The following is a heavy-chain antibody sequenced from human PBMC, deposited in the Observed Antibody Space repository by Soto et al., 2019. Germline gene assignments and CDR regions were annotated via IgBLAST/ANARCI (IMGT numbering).Heavy chain of an antibody. J-gene: IGHJ4*02. CDR3: ARVDHVDTAMVNYFDY. CDR2: IYYSGST. V-gene: IGHV4-59*12. Sequence: SETLSLTCPVSGGSISSYYSNYIRQPPEKGLKWIGYIYYSGSTTYNPSLKSRVTISVDTSKNQFSLKLSSVTAADTAVYYCARVDHVDTAMVNYFDYWGQGTLVTVSS. CDR1: GGSISSYY. D-gene: IGHD5-18*01.